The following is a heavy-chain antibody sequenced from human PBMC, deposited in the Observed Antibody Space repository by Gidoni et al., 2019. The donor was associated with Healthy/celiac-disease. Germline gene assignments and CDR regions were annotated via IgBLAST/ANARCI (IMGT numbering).Heavy chain of an antibody. Sequence: QLQLQESGPGLVKPSETLSLTCTVSGGSISSSSYYWGWIRQPPGKGLEWIGSIYYSGSTYYNPSLKSRVTISGDTSKNQFSLKLSSVTAADTAVYYCARQGWVRGGNWFDPWGQGTLVTVSS. CDR3: ARQGWVRGGNWFDP. J-gene: IGHJ5*02. V-gene: IGHV4-39*01. CDR1: GGSISSSSYY. D-gene: IGHD1-26*01. CDR2: IYYSGST.